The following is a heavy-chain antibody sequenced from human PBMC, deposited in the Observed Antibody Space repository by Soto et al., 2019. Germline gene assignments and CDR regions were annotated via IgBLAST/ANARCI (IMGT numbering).Heavy chain of an antibody. CDR2: IKSKTDGGTT. J-gene: IGHJ6*02. Sequence: GGSLRLSCAASGFTFSNAWMSWVRQAPGKGLEWVGRIKSKTDGGTTDYAAPVKGRFTISRDDSKNTLYLQMNSLKTEDTAVYCCTTDRGGVLSTSHLDGYYYYGMDVWGQGTTVTVSS. D-gene: IGHD2-2*01. CDR1: GFTFSNAW. CDR3: TTDRGGVLSTSHLDGYYYYGMDV. V-gene: IGHV3-15*01.